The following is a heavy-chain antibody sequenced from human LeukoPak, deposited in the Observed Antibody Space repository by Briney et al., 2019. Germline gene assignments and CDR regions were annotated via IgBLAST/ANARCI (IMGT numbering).Heavy chain of an antibody. D-gene: IGHD3-10*01. J-gene: IGHJ4*02. CDR3: ARGRFGELLPDY. CDR1: VFTFSRYD. CDR2: IGTAGDT. Sequence: GGSLRLSCAASVFTFSRYDMHWVRQATGKGLEWVSAIGTAGDTYYPGSVKGRFTISRENAKNSLYLQMNSLRAGDTAVYYCARGRFGELLPDYWGQGTLVTVSS. V-gene: IGHV3-13*01.